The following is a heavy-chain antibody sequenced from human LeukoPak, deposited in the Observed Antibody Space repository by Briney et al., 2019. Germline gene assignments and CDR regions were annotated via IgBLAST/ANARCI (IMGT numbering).Heavy chain of an antibody. CDR3: ARGPTYDYFDY. J-gene: IGHJ4*02. Sequence: QAGGSLRLSCAASGFTFSSYWMSWVRQAPGKGLEWVSAISGSGGSTYYADSVKGRFTISRDNSKNTLYLQMNSLRAEDTAVYYCARGPTYDYFDYWGQGTLVTVSS. CDR1: GFTFSSYW. CDR2: ISGSGGST. V-gene: IGHV3-23*01.